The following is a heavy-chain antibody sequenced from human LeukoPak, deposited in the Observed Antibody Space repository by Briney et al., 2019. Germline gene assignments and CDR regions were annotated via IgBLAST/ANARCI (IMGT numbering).Heavy chain of an antibody. CDR2: INPSGGST. V-gene: IGHV1-46*01. J-gene: IGHJ3*02. D-gene: IGHD6-19*01. Sequence: ASVKVSCKASGYTSTSYYMHWVRQAPGQGLEWMGIINPSGGSTSYAQKFQGRVTMTRDMSTSTAYMELSSLRSEDTAVYYCARRSIAVAGTSGRAFDIWGQGTMVTVSS. CDR3: ARRSIAVAGTSGRAFDI. CDR1: GYTSTSYY.